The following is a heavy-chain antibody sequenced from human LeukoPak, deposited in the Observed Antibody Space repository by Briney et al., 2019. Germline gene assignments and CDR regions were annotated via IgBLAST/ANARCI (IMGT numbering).Heavy chain of an antibody. J-gene: IGHJ4*02. Sequence: GGSLRLSCAASGFTFSDYYMSWIRQAPGKGLEWVSYISSSGTTIHYADSVKGRFTISRDNAKNSLYLQMNSLRAEDTAVYYGARAFPAAAGTLDYWGQGPLLTASS. CDR3: ARAFPAAAGTLDY. CDR1: GFTFSDYY. D-gene: IGHD6-13*01. CDR2: ISSSGTTI. V-gene: IGHV3-11*01.